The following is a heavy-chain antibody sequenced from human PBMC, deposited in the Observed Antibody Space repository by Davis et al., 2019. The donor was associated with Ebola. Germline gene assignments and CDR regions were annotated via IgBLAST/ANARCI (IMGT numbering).Heavy chain of an antibody. CDR1: GGSFSGYY. D-gene: IGHD5-24*01. J-gene: IGHJ3*02. V-gene: IGHV4-34*01. Sequence: MPSETLSLTCAVYGGSFSGYYWSWIRQPPGKGLEWIGEINHSGGTNYNPSLKSRLTISVDTSKNQFSLKLSSVIAADTAVYYCVGGRWLIWGRGTMVTVSS. CDR2: INHSGGT. CDR3: VGGRWLI.